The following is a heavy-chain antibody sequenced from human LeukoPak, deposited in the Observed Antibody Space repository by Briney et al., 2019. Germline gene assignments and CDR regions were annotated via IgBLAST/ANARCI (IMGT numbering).Heavy chain of an antibody. CDR2: ISSSGSYI. J-gene: IGHJ4*02. V-gene: IGHV3-21*01. CDR3: AREGPINNGDLDY. CDR1: GFTFSSYS. Sequence: GGSLRLSCAASGFTFSSYSMNWVRQAPGKGLEWVASISSSGSYIFHADSVKGRFTISRDNAKNSLYLQMNSLRAEDTAVYYCAREGPINNGDLDYWGQGTLVTVSS. D-gene: IGHD1/OR15-1a*01.